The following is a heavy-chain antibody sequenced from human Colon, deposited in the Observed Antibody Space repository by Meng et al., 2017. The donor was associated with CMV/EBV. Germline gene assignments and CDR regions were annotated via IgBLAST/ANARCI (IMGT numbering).Heavy chain of an antibody. D-gene: IGHD3-22*01. Sequence: GESLKISCAASGSTFSNYAMSWVRQGPGKGLEWVSAISGSGGSTYYADSVKGRFAISRDNSKNTLYLQMNSLKAEDTAVYYCAKDAHYYDSSGLGGFWGQGTLVTVSS. CDR2: ISGSGGST. CDR3: AKDAHYYDSSGLGGF. J-gene: IGHJ4*02. CDR1: GSTFSNYA. V-gene: IGHV3-23*01.